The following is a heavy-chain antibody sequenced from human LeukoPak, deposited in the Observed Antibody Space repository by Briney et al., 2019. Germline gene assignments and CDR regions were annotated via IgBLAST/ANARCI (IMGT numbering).Heavy chain of an antibody. CDR3: ARLVRYYDTSTYYDFDY. Sequence: SETLSLTCTVSGVSISNYYWSWIRQPPGKRLEWIAYTSHSGSASYNPSLESRVTISLDTSKNQFPLRLDSVTAADTAVYYCARLVRYYDTSTYYDFDYWGQGILVTVSS. V-gene: IGHV4-59*01. CDR1: GVSISNYY. D-gene: IGHD3-22*01. CDR2: TSHSGSA. J-gene: IGHJ4*02.